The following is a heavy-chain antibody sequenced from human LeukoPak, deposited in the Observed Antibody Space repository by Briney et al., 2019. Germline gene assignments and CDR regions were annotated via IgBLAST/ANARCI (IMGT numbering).Heavy chain of an antibody. CDR3: ARSKRWYSTDAFDI. Sequence: PGGSLRLSCAASGFTFSSHWMHWVRQAPGKGLAWVSRINGDGSNTTYADSVKGRFTISRDNAKNTLYLQMNSLRAEDTAVYHCARSKRWYSTDAFDIWGQGTMVTVSS. V-gene: IGHV3-74*03. CDR1: GFTFSSHW. D-gene: IGHD2-15*01. CDR2: INGDGSNT. J-gene: IGHJ3*02.